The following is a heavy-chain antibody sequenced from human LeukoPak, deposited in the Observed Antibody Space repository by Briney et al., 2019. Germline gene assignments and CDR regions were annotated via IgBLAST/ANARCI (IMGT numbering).Heavy chain of an antibody. Sequence: SETLSLTCTVSGGSISSYYWSWIRQPPGKGLEWIGYIYYSGSTNYNPSLKSRATISVDTSKNQFSLKLSSVTAADTAVYYCARDIPGIAAAGSYAFDIWGQGTMVTVSS. CDR3: ARDIPGIAAAGSYAFDI. J-gene: IGHJ3*02. CDR2: IYYSGST. V-gene: IGHV4-59*12. D-gene: IGHD6-13*01. CDR1: GGSISSYY.